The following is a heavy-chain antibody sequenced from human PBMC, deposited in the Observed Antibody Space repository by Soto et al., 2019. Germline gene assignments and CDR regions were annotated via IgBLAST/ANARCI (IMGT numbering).Heavy chain of an antibody. V-gene: IGHV4-30-4*01. D-gene: IGHD3-3*01. CDR1: GGSISSGDYY. CDR2: IYYSGST. CDR3: ARALSYYDFWSGYRPYYFDY. Sequence: SETLSLTCTVSGGSISSGDYYWSWIRQPPGKGLEWIGYIYYSGSTYYNPSLKSRVTISVDTSKNQFSLKLSSVTAADTAVYYCARALSYYDFWSGYRPYYFDYWGQGNLVTVSS. J-gene: IGHJ4*02.